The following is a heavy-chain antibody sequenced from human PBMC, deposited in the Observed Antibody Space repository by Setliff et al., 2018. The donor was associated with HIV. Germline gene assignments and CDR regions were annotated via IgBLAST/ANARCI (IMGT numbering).Heavy chain of an antibody. CDR1: GGSISSSSYY. J-gene: IGHJ4*02. V-gene: IGHV4-39*07. CDR2: IYYSGST. D-gene: IGHD3-3*01. Sequence: PSETLSLTCTVSGGSISSSSYYWGWIRQPPGKELEWIGSIYYSGSTYYNPSLKSRVTISVDTSKNQFSLKLSSVTAADTAVYYCARRATYYNFWSGYYDYWGQGTLVTVSS. CDR3: ARRATYYNFWSGYYDY.